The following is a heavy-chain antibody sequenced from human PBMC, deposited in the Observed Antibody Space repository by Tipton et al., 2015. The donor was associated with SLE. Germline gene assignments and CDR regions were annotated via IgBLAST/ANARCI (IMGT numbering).Heavy chain of an antibody. CDR3: AKAWRCSSTSCYDAFDI. J-gene: IGHJ3*02. V-gene: IGHV3-9*03. D-gene: IGHD2-2*01. CDR2: ISWNSGSI. CDR1: GFTFDDYA. Sequence: SLRLSCAASGFTFDDYAMHWVRQAPRKGLEWVSGISWNSGSIGYADSVKGRFTISRDNAKNSLYLQMNSLRAEDMALYYCAKAWRCSSTSCYDAFDIWGQGTMVTVSS.